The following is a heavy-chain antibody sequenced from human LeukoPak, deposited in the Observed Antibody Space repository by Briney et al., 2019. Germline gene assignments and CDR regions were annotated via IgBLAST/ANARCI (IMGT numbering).Heavy chain of an antibody. CDR3: ARLPYYYDSSGYYKHWYFDL. CDR2: IYYSGST. V-gene: IGHV4-39*01. D-gene: IGHD3-22*01. J-gene: IGHJ2*01. Sequence: SETLSLTCTVSGGSISSSSYYWGWIRQPPGKGLEWIGSIYYSGSTYYNPSLKSRVTISVDTSKNQFSPKLSSVTAADTAVYYCARLPYYYDSSGYYKHWYFDLWGRGTLVTVSS. CDR1: GGSISSSSYY.